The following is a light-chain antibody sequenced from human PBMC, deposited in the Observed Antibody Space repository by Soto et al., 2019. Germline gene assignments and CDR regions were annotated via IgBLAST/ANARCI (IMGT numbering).Light chain of an antibody. V-gene: IGLV1-44*01. CDR2: SNN. J-gene: IGLJ1*01. CDR1: SSNIGSNT. Sequence: QSVLTQPPSASGTPWQRVTISCSGSSSNIGSNTVNWYQQLPGTAPKLLIYSNNQRPSGVPDRFSGSKSGTSASLAISGPQSEDEADYYCAAWDDSLNGYVFGTGTKVTVL. CDR3: AAWDDSLNGYV.